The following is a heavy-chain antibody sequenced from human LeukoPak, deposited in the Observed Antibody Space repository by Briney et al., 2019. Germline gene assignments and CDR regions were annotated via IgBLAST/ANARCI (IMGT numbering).Heavy chain of an antibody. CDR2: IYYGGST. J-gene: IGHJ3*02. D-gene: IGHD3-10*01. V-gene: IGHV4-39*07. Sequence: SETLSLTCTVSGGSISSNTYYWGWIRQPPGKGLEWIGNIYYGGSTYYNPSLKSRVTISIDTYKNQFSLKLSSVTAADTAVYYCARDRGRWPHYAFDIWGHGTMVTVSS. CDR1: GGSISSNTYY. CDR3: ARDRGRWPHYAFDI.